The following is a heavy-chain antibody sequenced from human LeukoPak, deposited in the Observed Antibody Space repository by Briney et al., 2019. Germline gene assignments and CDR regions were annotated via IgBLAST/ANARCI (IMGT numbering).Heavy chain of an antibody. V-gene: IGHV1-2*02. CDR2: INPNSGGT. CDR1: GGTFSSYA. D-gene: IGHD3-22*01. CDR3: VISSSGYSYYFDY. Sequence: GASVKVSCKASGGTFSSYAISWVRQAPGQGLEWMGWINPNSGGTNYAQKFQGRVTMTRDTSISTAYMELSRLRSDDTAVYYCVISSSGYSYYFDYWGQGTLVTVSS. J-gene: IGHJ4*02.